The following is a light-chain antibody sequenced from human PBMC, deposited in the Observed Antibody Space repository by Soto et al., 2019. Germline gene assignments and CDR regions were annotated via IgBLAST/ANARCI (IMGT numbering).Light chain of an antibody. V-gene: IGLV2-14*01. CDR1: SRDVGGYNS. CDR3: SSYTTGGSYV. J-gene: IGLJ1*01. CDR2: DVS. Sequence: ALTQPASVSGSPGLSVAISCTGTSRDVGGYNSVSWYQQQPGKVPKLMIYDVSNRPSGVSNRFSGSKSGNTASLTISGLQAEDEGDYYCSSYTTGGSYVFGTGTQLTVL.